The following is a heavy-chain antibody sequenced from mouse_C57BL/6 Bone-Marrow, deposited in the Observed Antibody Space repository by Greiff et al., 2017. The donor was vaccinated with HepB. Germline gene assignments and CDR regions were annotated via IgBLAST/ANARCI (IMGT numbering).Heavy chain of an antibody. J-gene: IGHJ3*01. D-gene: IGHD2-4*01. V-gene: IGHV5-17*01. CDR2: ISSGSSTI. CDR1: GFTFSDYG. Sequence: EVKVVESGGGLVKPGGSLKLSCAASGFTFSDYGMHWVRQAPEKGLEWVAYISSGSSTIYYADTVKGRFTISRDNAKNTLFLQMTSLRSEDTAMYYCATTMIRRAWFAYWGQGTLVTVSA. CDR3: ATTMIRRAWFAY.